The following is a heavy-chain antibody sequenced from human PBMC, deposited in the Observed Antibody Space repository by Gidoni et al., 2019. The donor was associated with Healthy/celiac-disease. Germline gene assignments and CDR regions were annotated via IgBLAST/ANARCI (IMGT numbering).Heavy chain of an antibody. V-gene: IGHV3-43D*04. J-gene: IGHJ6*02. D-gene: IGHD4-17*01. Sequence: EVQLVASGGVVVQPGGSLRLSCAASGFTFEQYAMPWVRQSPGKGLEGVSLIIWYGGSTYYADSVKGRFTISRDNSKNSLYLQMNSMRAEDTALYYCAKVTNDYGDPDGGMDVWGQGTTVTVSS. CDR2: IIWYGGST. CDR1: GFTFEQYA. CDR3: AKVTNDYGDPDGGMDV.